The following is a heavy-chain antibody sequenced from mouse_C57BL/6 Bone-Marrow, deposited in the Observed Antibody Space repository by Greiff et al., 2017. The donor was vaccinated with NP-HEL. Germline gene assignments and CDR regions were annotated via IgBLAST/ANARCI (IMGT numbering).Heavy chain of an antibody. J-gene: IGHJ3*01. V-gene: IGHV1-4*01. CDR3: ARSRQLWFAY. Sequence: QVQLKQSGAELARPGASVKMSCKASGYTFTSYTMHWVKQRPGQGLEWIGYINPSSGYTKYNQKFKDKATLTADTSSSTAYMQLSSLTSEDSAVYYCARSRQLWFAYWGQGTLVTVSA. CDR1: GYTFTSYT. D-gene: IGHD3-2*01. CDR2: INPSSGYT.